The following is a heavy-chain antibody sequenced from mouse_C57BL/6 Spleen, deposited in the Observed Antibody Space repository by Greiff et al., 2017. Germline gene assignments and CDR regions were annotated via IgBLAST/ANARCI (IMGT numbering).Heavy chain of an antibody. V-gene: IGHV7-3*01. CDR3: ARSSYGNYGFDY. D-gene: IGHD2-10*01. Sequence: EVQLQESGGGLVQPGGSLSLSCAASGFTFTDYYMSWVRQPPGKALEWLGFIRNKANGYTTEYSASVKGRFTISRDNSQSILYLQMNALRAEDSATYYCARSSYGNYGFDYWGQGTTLTVSS. CDR1: GFTFTDYY. J-gene: IGHJ2*01. CDR2: IRNKANGYTT.